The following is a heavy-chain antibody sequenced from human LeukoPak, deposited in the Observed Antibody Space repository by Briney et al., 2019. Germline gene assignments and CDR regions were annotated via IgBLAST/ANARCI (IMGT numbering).Heavy chain of an antibody. CDR2: MNPNSGNT. D-gene: IGHD6-13*01. Sequence: WASVKVSCKASGYTFTSYDINWVRQATGQGLEWMGWMNPNSGNTGYAQKFQGRVTMTRNTSISTAYMELSSLRSEDTAVYYCARGLVSSSWYGNGAYYYGMDVWGQGTRVSVSS. CDR1: GYTFTSYD. CDR3: ARGLVSSSWYGNGAYYYGMDV. J-gene: IGHJ6*02. V-gene: IGHV1-8*01.